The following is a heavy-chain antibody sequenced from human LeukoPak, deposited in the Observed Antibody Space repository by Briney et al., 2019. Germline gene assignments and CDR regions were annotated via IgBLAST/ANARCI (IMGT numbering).Heavy chain of an antibody. CDR1: GYTFTGYY. CDR2: INPNSGGT. V-gene: IGHV1-2*02. J-gene: IGHJ4*02. Sequence: GASVKVSCKDSGYTFTGYYMHWVRQAPGRGLEWMGWINPNSGGTNYAQKFQGRVTMTRDTSISTAYMELSRLRSDDTAVYYCARDIYSSGWTSDDYWGQGTLVTVSS. D-gene: IGHD6-19*01. CDR3: ARDIYSSGWTSDDY.